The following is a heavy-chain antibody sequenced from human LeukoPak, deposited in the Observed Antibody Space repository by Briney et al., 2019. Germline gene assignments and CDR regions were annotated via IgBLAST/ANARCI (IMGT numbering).Heavy chain of an antibody. CDR1: GYSFTSYW. CDR2: IYPGDSDT. CDR3: ARLHGYCTSTSCPGMAFDI. Sequence: GESLKISCKGSGYSFTSYWIGWVRPMPGKGLEWMGIIYPGDSDTRYSPSFQGQVTISADKSINTAYLQWSSLKASDTAIYYCARLHGYCTSTSCPGMAFDIWGQGTMVTVSS. J-gene: IGHJ3*02. D-gene: IGHD2-2*01. V-gene: IGHV5-51*01.